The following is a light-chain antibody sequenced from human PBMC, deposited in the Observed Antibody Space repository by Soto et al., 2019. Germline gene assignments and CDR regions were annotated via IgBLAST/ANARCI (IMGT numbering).Light chain of an antibody. V-gene: IGLV1-51*01. J-gene: IGLJ1*01. CDR3: GTWDTSLRVFYV. Sequence: QSVLTQPPSVSAAPGQKVTISCSGSSSNIGNNYVSWYQQLPGTAPKLLIYDNNKRPSGIPDRSSGFKSGTSATLGITGLQTGDEADYYCGTWDTSLRVFYVFGSGTKVTVL. CDR1: SSNIGNNY. CDR2: DNN.